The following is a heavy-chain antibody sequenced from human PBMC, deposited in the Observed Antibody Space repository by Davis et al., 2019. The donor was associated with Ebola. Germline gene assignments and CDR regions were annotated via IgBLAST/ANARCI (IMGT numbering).Heavy chain of an antibody. J-gene: IGHJ4*02. Sequence: SVKVSCKTSGGSFSSHPISWVRQAPRQGLEWMGGIIPIFDTPHCAQKFQGRITITADASTSTAYMELSSLRSEDTATYFCARDFGGGNYYFDYWGPGTPVTVSS. D-gene: IGHD3-16*01. V-gene: IGHV1-69*13. CDR3: ARDFGGGNYYFDY. CDR1: GGSFSSHP. CDR2: IIPIFDTP.